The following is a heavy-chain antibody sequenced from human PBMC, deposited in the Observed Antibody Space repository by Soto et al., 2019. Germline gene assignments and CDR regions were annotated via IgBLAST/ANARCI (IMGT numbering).Heavy chain of an antibody. CDR2: TYYRSKWYN. J-gene: IGHJ4*02. V-gene: IGHV6-1*01. Sequence: PSQTLSLTCVISGDSVSSNSAAWNWIRQSPSRGLEWLGRTYYRSKWYNDYAVSVKSRITINPDTSKNQFSLHLNSVTPEDSGLYYCTRGPRPISTGTGAYWGQGTQVTVSS. CDR3: TRGPRPISTGTGAY. CDR1: GDSVSSNSAA. D-gene: IGHD3-10*01.